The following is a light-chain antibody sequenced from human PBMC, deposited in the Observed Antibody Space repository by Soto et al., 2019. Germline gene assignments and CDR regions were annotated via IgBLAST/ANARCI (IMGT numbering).Light chain of an antibody. CDR2: SNN. CDR1: SSNIGTNV. V-gene: IGLV1-44*01. Sequence: QSVLTQPPSASGTPGQRVTISCSGSSSNIGTNVVNWYQQLPGTAPKFVIYSNNQRPSGVPDRFSGSKSGTSASLAISGLQSEDEADYYCAAWDDSLKGPVFGGGTQLTVL. CDR3: AAWDDSLKGPV. J-gene: IGLJ2*01.